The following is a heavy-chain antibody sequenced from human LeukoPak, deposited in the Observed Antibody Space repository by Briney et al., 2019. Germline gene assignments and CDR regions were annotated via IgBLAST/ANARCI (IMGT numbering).Heavy chain of an antibody. CDR2: IYHSGST. V-gene: IGHV4-30-2*01. J-gene: IGHJ4*02. D-gene: IGHD5-24*01. CDR1: NGSISSGAHY. CDR3: ARDGYNSSFDY. Sequence: SETLSLTCSVSNGSISSGAHYWSWIRQPPGKGLEWIGFIYHSGSTYYSPSLRSRVTMSLDRSKNQFSLKLSSVTAADTAVYYCARDGYNSSFDYWGQGTLVTVSS.